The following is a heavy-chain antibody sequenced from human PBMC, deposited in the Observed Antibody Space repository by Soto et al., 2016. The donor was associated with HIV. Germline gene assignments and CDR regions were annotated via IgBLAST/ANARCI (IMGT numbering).Heavy chain of an antibody. V-gene: IGHV3-23*01. D-gene: IGHD3-22*01. J-gene: IGHJ2*01. CDR2: ISGSGSST. CDR1: GFSFSNYA. Sequence: QLLESGRALVQPGGSLRLSCAASGFSFSNYAMSWVRQASGKGLQWVSGISGSGSSTYYADSVKGRLTISRDNSKNTLYLQMKSLRAEDTAVYYCAKKGWMIAKDRNWYFDLWGRGTLVTVSS. CDR3: AKKGWMIAKDRNWYFDL.